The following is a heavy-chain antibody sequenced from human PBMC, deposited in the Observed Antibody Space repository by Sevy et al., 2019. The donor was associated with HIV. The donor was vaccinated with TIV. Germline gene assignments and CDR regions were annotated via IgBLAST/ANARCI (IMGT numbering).Heavy chain of an antibody. J-gene: IGHJ4*02. V-gene: IGHV3-23*01. CDR1: GFTFSSYA. CDR2: LRGSGGST. CDR3: AIGSVVAATRDYFDY. D-gene: IGHD2-15*01. Sequence: GGSLRLSCAASGFTFSSYAMSWVRLAPVKGLEWVSALRGSGGSTHYADSVKGRFTISRDNSKNPLYLQMNSLRAEDTAVYYCAIGSVVAATRDYFDYWGQGTLVTVSS.